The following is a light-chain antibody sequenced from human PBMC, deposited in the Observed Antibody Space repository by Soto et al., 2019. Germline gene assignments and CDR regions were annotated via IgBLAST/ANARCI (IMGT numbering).Light chain of an antibody. Sequence: DIQMTQSPATLSASVGDRVTITCRASQSVRSWLAWYQQKPGTAPKLLIYKASSLESGVPSRFSGSGSGTEFTLTISSLQPDDFATYYCQQYNSYTFGQGTRLEIK. J-gene: IGKJ5*01. V-gene: IGKV1-5*03. CDR2: KAS. CDR1: QSVRSW. CDR3: QQYNSYT.